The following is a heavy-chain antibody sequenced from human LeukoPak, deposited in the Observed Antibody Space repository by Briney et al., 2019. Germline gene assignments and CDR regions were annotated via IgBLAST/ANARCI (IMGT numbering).Heavy chain of an antibody. CDR2: IYYTGST. Sequence: SQTLSLTCTVSGGSISSGGYYWSWIRQHPGKGLEWLGYIYYTGSTTYNPSLKSRVTISMDTSKNQFSLKLSSVTAADTAVYYCARGSGYPSNWYLDVWGRGALVTVSS. J-gene: IGHJ2*01. CDR1: GGSISSGGYY. V-gene: IGHV4-31*03. CDR3: ARGSGYPSNWYLDV. D-gene: IGHD3-22*01.